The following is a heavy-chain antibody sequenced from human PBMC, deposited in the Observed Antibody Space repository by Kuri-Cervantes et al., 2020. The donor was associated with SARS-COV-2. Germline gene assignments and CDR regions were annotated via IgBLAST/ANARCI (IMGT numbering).Heavy chain of an antibody. CDR1: GFTFSSYG. Sequence: GGSLRLSCAASGFTFSSYGIHWVRQAPGKGLEWVSYISSSSSTIYYADSVKGRFTISRDNAKNTLYLQMNSLRAEDTAVYYCARDLARGLALHYDDYRNWFDPWGQGTPVTVSS. V-gene: IGHV3-48*04. J-gene: IGHJ5*02. CDR3: ARDLARGLALHYDDYRNWFDP. D-gene: IGHD4-17*01. CDR2: ISSSSSTI.